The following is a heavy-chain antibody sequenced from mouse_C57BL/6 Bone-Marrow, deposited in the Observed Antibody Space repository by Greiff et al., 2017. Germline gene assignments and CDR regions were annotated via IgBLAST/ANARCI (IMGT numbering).Heavy chain of an antibody. Sequence: VQLQQSGAELVKPGASVKLSCKASGFNFKDYYMNWVKQRTEQGLEWIGRIDPEDGETKYDPKFQGKATITADTSSNTAYLQLSSRTSEDTAVDYCARFDSYGSSRYFDVWGTGTTVTVSS. CDR2: IDPEDGET. CDR1: GFNFKDYY. CDR3: ARFDSYGSSRYFDV. J-gene: IGHJ1*03. V-gene: IGHV14-2*01. D-gene: IGHD1-1*01.